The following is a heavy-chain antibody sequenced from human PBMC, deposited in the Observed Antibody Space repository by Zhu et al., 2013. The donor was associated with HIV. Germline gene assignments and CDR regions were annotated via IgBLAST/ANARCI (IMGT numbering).Heavy chain of an antibody. V-gene: IGHV1-2*02. D-gene: IGHD2-15*01. J-gene: IGHJ4*02. Sequence: QVQLVQSGAEVKRPGASVKVSCKASGFTFTVYYIHWVRQAPGQGPEWMGWINPSGDTNYAQRFQGRVTMTRDTSINTAYMELSRLRSDDTAVYYCARVSILEVPAPRLDYWGQGTLVHRLL. CDR3: ARVSILEVPAPRLDY. CDR2: INPSGDT. CDR1: GFTFTVYY.